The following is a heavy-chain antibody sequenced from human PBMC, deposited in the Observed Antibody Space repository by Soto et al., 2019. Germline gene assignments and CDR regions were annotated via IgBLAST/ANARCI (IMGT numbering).Heavy chain of an antibody. CDR3: ARHPGRPYYYYGMDV. Sequence: QVQLVQSGAEVKKPESSVKVSCKASGGTFSSYAISWVRQAPGQGLEWMGGIIPIFGTADYEQKFQGRVTITRDESTSTANMDLSSLRSEDTAVYYCARHPGRPYYYYGMDVWGQGTTVTVSS. J-gene: IGHJ6*02. CDR1: GGTFSSYA. CDR2: IIPIFGTA. D-gene: IGHD2-15*01. V-gene: IGHV1-69*05.